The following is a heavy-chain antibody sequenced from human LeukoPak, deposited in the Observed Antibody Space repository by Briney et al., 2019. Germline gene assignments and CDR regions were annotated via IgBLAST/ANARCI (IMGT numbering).Heavy chain of an antibody. J-gene: IGHJ4*02. CDR3: ASLHDYGSLG. CDR2: IYYSGST. D-gene: IGHD4-17*01. Sequence: SETLSLTCTVSGGSISSYYWSWIRQPPGKGLEWIGYIYYSGSTNYNPSLKSRVTISVDTSKNQFSLKLSSVTAADTAVYYCASLHDYGSLGWGQGTLVTVSS. CDR1: GGSISSYY. V-gene: IGHV4-59*01.